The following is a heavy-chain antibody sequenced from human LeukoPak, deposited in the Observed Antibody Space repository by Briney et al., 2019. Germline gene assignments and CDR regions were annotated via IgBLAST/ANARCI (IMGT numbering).Heavy chain of an antibody. V-gene: IGHV3-53*01. CDR3: ARGVEPLAANTLAY. CDR1: GFSFSSYT. Sequence: GGSLRLSCAASGFSFSSYTMNWVRQAPGKGREWVSVLYSDGNTKYADSVQGRFTTSRDNSKNTLYLEMNSLSPDDTAVYYCARGVEPLAANTLAYWGQGTLVTVSS. J-gene: IGHJ4*02. D-gene: IGHD1-14*01. CDR2: LYSDGNT.